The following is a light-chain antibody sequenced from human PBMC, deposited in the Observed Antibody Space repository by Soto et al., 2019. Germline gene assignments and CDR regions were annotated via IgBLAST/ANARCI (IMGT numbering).Light chain of an antibody. J-gene: IGKJ1*01. CDR2: GAS. Sequence: EIVLTQSPGTLSLSPGERATLSCRASQSVSSSYLAWYQQKPGQAPRLLIYGASSRATGIPDRFSGSGSGTEFSLTINSLQSEDFGVYFCQQYDQWWTFGQGTKVDIK. CDR3: QQYDQWWT. V-gene: IGKV3-20*01. CDR1: QSVSSSY.